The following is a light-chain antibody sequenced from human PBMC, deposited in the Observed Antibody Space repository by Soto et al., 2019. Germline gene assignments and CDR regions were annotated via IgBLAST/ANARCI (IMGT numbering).Light chain of an antibody. J-gene: IGLJ2*01. V-gene: IGLV2-8*01. CDR2: EVS. CDR1: SSDVGAYNY. Sequence: QSVLTQPPSASGSPGQSVTISCTGTSSDVGAYNYVSWYQRHPGKGPKLMIYEVSKRTSGVPDRFSGSKSGNTASLTVSGLQAEDEADYYCSSFAGSNTVFGGGTKVTV. CDR3: SSFAGSNTV.